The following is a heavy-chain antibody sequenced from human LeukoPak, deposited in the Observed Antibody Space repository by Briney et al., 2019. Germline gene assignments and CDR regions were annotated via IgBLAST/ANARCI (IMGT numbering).Heavy chain of an antibody. J-gene: IGHJ4*01. CDR1: GFTFNTYI. Sequence: GGSLRLSCAASGFTFNTYIMHWVRQAPGKGLQWVSSITTTSDYIYYSDSVKGRFTISRDNAKNSLYLQMNSLRAEDTAVYYCAKVADYGDYAPLGHWGQGTLVTVSS. CDR2: ITTTSDYI. CDR3: AKVADYGDYAPLGH. D-gene: IGHD4-17*01. V-gene: IGHV3-21*01.